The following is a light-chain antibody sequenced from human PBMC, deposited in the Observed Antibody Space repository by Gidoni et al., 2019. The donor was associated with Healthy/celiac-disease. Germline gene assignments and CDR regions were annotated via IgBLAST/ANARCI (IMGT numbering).Light chain of an antibody. CDR3: QQYNSYSGT. CDR2: KAS. J-gene: IGKJ1*01. CDR1: QSISSW. Sequence: SASVGDRVTITCRASQSISSWLAWYQQKPGKAPKLLIYKASSLESGVPSRFSGSGSGTEFTLTISSLQPDDFATYYCQQYNSYSGTFGQGTPVEIK. V-gene: IGKV1-5*03.